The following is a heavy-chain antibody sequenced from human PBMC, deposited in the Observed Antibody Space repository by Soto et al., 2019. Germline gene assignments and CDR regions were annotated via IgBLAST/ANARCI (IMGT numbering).Heavy chain of an antibody. J-gene: IGHJ4*02. CDR1: GGSFSGYY. V-gene: IGHV4-34*01. CDR2: INHSGST. Sequence: QVQLQQWGAGLLKPSETLSLTCAVYGGSFSGYYWSWIRQPPGKGLEWIGEINHSGSTNYNPSLKCRLTISVDTSNNHFSLKLSSVTAADTAVYYCARAARSCGYDLFDYWGQGTLVTVSS. D-gene: IGHD5-12*01. CDR3: ARAARSCGYDLFDY.